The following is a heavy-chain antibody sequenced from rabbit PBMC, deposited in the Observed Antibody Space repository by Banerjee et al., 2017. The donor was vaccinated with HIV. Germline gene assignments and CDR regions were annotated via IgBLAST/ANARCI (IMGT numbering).Heavy chain of an antibody. J-gene: IGHJ6*01. V-gene: IGHV1S40*01. CDR3: VRVGIVVAGVAENMDL. Sequence: QSLEESGGDLVKPGASLTLTCKASGFSFGSNYYMCWVRQAPGKGLEWIGYIDPVFGSTYYASWVNGRFTISSHNAQNTLYLQLNSLTAADTATYFCVRVGIVVAGVAENMDLWGPGTLVTVS. D-gene: IGHD4-1*01. CDR2: IDPVFGST. CDR1: GFSFGSNYY.